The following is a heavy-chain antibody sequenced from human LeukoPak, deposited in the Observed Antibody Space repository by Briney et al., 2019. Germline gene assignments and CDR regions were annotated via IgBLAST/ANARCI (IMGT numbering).Heavy chain of an antibody. CDR1: GFTFSSYG. Sequence: GGPLRLSCAASGFTFSSYGMSWVRQAPGKGLEWVSAITDSGASTYYTDPVKGRFTISRDNSDNTLYLQMNSLRAGDTAVYYCARCSGDTCYSRPPDYWGQGALVTVSS. CDR3: ARCSGDTCYSRPPDY. CDR2: ITDSGAST. V-gene: IGHV3-23*01. D-gene: IGHD2-15*01. J-gene: IGHJ4*02.